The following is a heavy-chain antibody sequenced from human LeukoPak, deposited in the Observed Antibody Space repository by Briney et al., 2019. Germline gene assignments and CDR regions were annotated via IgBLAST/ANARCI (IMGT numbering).Heavy chain of an antibody. V-gene: IGHV3-30*18. Sequence: GGSLRLSCAASGFTFSSYGMHWVRQAPGKGLEWVAVISYDGSNKYYADSVKGRFTISRDNSKNTLYLQMNSLRAEDTAVYYCAKAKKSRPRDYYYYGIDVWGQGTTVTVSS. D-gene: IGHD6-13*01. CDR1: GFTFSSYG. CDR3: AKAKKSRPRDYYYYGIDV. CDR2: ISYDGSNK. J-gene: IGHJ6*02.